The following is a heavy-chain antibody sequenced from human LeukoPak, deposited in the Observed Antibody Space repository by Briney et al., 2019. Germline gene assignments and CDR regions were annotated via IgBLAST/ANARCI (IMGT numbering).Heavy chain of an antibody. J-gene: IGHJ5*02. Sequence: PSETLSLTCTVSGGSISSYYWSWIRQRAGKGLEWSGRIYTSGSTNYNPSLKSRVTMSVETSTNQFSLKLSSVTAAATAVYYCARGADVDIVARAWFDPWGQGTLVTVSS. CDR1: GGSISSYY. V-gene: IGHV4-4*07. CDR3: ARGADVDIVARAWFDP. CDR2: IYTSGST. D-gene: IGHD5-12*01.